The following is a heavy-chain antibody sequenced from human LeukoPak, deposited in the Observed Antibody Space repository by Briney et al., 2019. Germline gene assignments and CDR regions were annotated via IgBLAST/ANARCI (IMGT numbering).Heavy chain of an antibody. Sequence: GGSLRLSCAASGFTFSTYGMHWDRQAPGKGLEWVAVISYDGNNKYYADSVKGRFTISRDNSKSTLYLQMNSLRAEDAAVYHCAKDRDGSGSYFDYWGQGTLVTVSS. J-gene: IGHJ4*02. CDR3: AKDRDGSGSYFDY. D-gene: IGHD3-10*01. CDR2: ISYDGNNK. V-gene: IGHV3-30*18. CDR1: GFTFSTYG.